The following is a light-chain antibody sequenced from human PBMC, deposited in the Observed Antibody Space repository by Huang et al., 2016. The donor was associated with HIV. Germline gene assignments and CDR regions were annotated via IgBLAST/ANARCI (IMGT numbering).Light chain of an antibody. CDR3: LQDFNYPRT. Sequence: AIQLTQSPSSLSASVGDRVTITCLASQDITNDLGWYQQKTGKAPKLLISAASTLRSGVPSRFSGRGSGTDFTLTISSLQPEDFATYFCLQDFNYPRTFGQGTRVEIK. CDR1: QDITND. CDR2: AAS. J-gene: IGKJ1*01. V-gene: IGKV1-6*02.